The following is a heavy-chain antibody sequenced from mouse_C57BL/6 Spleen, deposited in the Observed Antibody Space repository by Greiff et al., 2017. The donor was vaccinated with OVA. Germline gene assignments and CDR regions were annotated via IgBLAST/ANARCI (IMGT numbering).Heavy chain of an antibody. CDR3: ARRGYDYDYWYFDV. D-gene: IGHD2-4*01. CDR2: IYPGSGNT. V-gene: IGHV1-66*01. J-gene: IGHJ1*03. Sequence: VKLMESGPELVKPGASVKISCKASGYSFTSYYIHWVKQRPGQGLEWIGWIYPGSGNTKYNEKFKGKATLTADTSSSTAYMQLSSLTSEDSAVYYCARRGYDYDYWYFDVWGTGTTVTVSS. CDR1: GYSFTSYY.